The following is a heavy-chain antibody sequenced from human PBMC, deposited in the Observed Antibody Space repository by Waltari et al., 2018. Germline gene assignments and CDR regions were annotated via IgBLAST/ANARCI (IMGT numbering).Heavy chain of an antibody. CDR1: GFTFSSYA. CDR3: AKAVDTAMAEYDY. Sequence: EVQLLESGGGLVQPGGSLRLSCAGSGFTFSSYAMRWVRPAPGKGLEWVSAISGSGGSTYYADSVKGRFTISRDNSKNTLYLQMNSLRAEDTAVYYCAKAVDTAMAEYDYWGQGTLVTVSS. CDR2: ISGSGGST. D-gene: IGHD5-18*01. J-gene: IGHJ4*02. V-gene: IGHV3-23*01.